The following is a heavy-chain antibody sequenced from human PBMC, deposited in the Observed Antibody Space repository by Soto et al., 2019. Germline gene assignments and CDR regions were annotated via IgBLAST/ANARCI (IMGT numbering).Heavy chain of an antibody. CDR2: IYYSGST. CDR1: GGSIISGDYY. CDR3: ARDWYYSDSTGYYHDVFDI. D-gene: IGHD3-22*01. J-gene: IGHJ3*02. Sequence: PSETLSLTCTVSGGSIISGDYYWSCIRQPPGKGLEWIGYIYYSGSTYYNPSLKSRITISVDTSKNQFSLKLSSVTAADTAVYYCARDWYYSDSTGYYHDVFDIWGQGTMVTVSS. V-gene: IGHV4-30-4*01.